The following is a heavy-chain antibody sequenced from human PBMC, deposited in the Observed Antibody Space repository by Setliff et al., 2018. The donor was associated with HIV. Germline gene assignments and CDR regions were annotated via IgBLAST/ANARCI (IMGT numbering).Heavy chain of an antibody. V-gene: IGHV1-69*13. CDR1: GGTFSSYA. D-gene: IGHD5-18*01. CDR2: IIPILGTS. J-gene: IGHJ5*02. CDR3: ARWVIRGYNYGLGGEFDP. Sequence: SVKVSCKASGGTFSSYAMTWVRQAPGQGLEWLGGIIPILGTSNFAQKFQDRVTFTADESTSTAYMELSSLRSEDMAVYYCARWVIRGYNYGLGGEFDPWGQGTLVTVSS.